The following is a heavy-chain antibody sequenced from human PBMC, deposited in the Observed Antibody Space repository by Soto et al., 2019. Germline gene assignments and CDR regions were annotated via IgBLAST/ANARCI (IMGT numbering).Heavy chain of an antibody. CDR2: ISYDGSNK. CDR3: ARVLAWAVAGIFDY. CDR1: GFTFSSYA. D-gene: IGHD6-19*01. V-gene: IGHV3-30-3*01. Sequence: GGSLSLSCAASGFTFSSYAMHWVRQAPGKGLEWVAVISYDGSNKYYADSVKGRFTISRDNSKNTLYLQMNSLRAEDTAVYYCARVLAWAVAGIFDYWGQGTLVTVSS. J-gene: IGHJ4*02.